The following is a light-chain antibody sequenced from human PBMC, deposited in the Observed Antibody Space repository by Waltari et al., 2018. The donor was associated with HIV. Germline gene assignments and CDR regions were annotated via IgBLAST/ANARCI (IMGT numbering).Light chain of an antibody. Sequence: QSALTQPPSASGSPGQSVTISCTGSSSDIGGYDFVSWFQQHPGKAPNLVIYEVYKRPPGVPDRFSGSKSGNTASLTVSGLQAEDEAYYLSSSYAGNYNVVFGGGTKLTVL. CDR3: SSYAGNYNVV. J-gene: IGLJ3*02. CDR1: SSDIGGYDF. CDR2: EVY. V-gene: IGLV2-8*01.